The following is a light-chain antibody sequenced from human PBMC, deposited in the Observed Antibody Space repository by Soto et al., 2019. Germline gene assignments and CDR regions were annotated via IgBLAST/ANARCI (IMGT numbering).Light chain of an antibody. J-gene: IGKJ2*01. CDR2: KVS. CDR3: VQAAHWPYT. Sequence: EVVMTQSPLSLPVTLGQPASISCRSSQSLEYSDGNTYFNWFHQRPGQSPRRLIYKVSNRDSGVPDKLSGSGSGTDFTLKISRVEAEDVGVYLCVQAAHWPYTFGQGTKLEIK. V-gene: IGKV2-30*01. CDR1: QSLEYSDGNTY.